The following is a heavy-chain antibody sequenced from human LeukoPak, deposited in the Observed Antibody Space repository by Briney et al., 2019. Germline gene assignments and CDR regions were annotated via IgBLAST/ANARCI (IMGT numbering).Heavy chain of an antibody. CDR3: ARDSGLLTSNSGR. V-gene: IGHV3-21*01. CDR1: GFTFSSYS. Sequence: PGGSLRLSCAASGFTFSSYSMKWVRQAPGKGLEWVSSIRRNGSHIYYADSVKGRFTISRDNAKKSLYLQMNSLRVEDTAVYYCARDSGLLTSNSGRWGQGTLVTVSA. D-gene: IGHD6-13*01. J-gene: IGHJ4*02. CDR2: IRRNGSHI.